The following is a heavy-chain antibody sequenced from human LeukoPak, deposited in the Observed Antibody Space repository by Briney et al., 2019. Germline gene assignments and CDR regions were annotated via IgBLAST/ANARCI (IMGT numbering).Heavy chain of an antibody. CDR1: GLTFSSYA. CDR2: ISGSGGST. Sequence: GGSLRLSCAASGLTFSSYAMSWVRQAPGKGPEWVSAISGSGGSTYYADSVKGRFTISRDNSKNTLYLQMNSLRAEDTAVYYCAKLGSGSESWSWFDPWGQGTLVTVSS. V-gene: IGHV3-23*01. J-gene: IGHJ5*02. CDR3: AKLGSGSESWSWFDP. D-gene: IGHD6-25*01.